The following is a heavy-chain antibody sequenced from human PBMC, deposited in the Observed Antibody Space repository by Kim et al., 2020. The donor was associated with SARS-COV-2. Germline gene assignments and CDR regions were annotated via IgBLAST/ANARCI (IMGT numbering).Heavy chain of an antibody. V-gene: IGHV4-59*01. D-gene: IGHD3-3*01. CDR3: AGARQGEGYDFWSAWFDP. Sequence: SETLSLTCTVSGGSISSYYWSCIRQPPGKGLEWIGYIYYSGSTNYNPSLKSRVTISVDTSKNQFSLKLSSVTAADTAGYYCAGARQGEGYDFWSAWFDPWGQGNLVTVSS. CDR2: IYYSGST. CDR1: GGSISSYY. J-gene: IGHJ5*02.